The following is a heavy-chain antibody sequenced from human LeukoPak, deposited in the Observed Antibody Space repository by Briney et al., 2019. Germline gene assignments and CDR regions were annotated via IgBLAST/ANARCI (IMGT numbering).Heavy chain of an antibody. CDR1: GFTFSSYW. V-gene: IGHV3-7*01. CDR3: ARTQYYDSWSGYYTQKKGPFDY. CDR2: IKQDGSEK. D-gene: IGHD3-3*01. Sequence: GGSLRLSCAASGFTFSSYWMSWVRQAPGKGLEWVANIKQDGSEKYYVDSVKGRFTISRDNAKNSLYLQMNSLRAEDTAVYYCARTQYYDSWSGYYTQKKGPFDYWGQGTLVTVSS. J-gene: IGHJ4*02.